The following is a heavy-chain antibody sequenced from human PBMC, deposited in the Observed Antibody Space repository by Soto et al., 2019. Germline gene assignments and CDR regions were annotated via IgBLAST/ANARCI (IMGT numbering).Heavy chain of an antibody. CDR3: ARRYCSGGSCYEGFGLFDS. CDR2: IHRGGST. Sequence: SETLSLTCAVYGGSFSGYHWSWIRQPPGKGLEWIGEIHRGGSTNYNPSLKSRVTLSVDTSKNQFSLTLNSVTAADTAVYYCARRYCSGGSCYEGFGLFDSWGRGTRVTVSS. D-gene: IGHD2-15*01. CDR1: GGSFSGYH. V-gene: IGHV4-34*01. J-gene: IGHJ4*02.